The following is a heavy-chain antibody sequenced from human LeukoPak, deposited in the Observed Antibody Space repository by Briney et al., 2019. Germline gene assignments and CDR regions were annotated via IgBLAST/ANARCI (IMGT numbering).Heavy chain of an antibody. CDR1: GYTFTGYY. CDR3: AESRDGYNPFDY. D-gene: IGHD5-24*01. CDR2: INPNSGGT. Sequence: ASVKVSCKASGYTFTGYYMHWVRQAPGQGLEWMGWINPNSGGTNYAQTFQGRVTMTRDTSISTAYMALSRLRSDDTAVSYCAESRDGYNPFDYWGQGTLVSVSS. J-gene: IGHJ4*02. V-gene: IGHV1-2*02.